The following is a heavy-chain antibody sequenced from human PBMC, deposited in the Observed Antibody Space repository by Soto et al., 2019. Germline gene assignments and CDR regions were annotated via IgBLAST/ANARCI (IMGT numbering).Heavy chain of an antibody. D-gene: IGHD1-20*01. CDR1: GGCFSGYY. J-gene: IGHJ6*02. Sequence: PXGTLSLTCAVCGGCFSGYYWSWIRQPPGKGLEWIGEINHSGSTNYNPSLKSRVTISVDTSKNQFSLKLSSVTAADTAVYYCARAKLYNWNNSTPLYYYYGMDVWAQRTTVTVSS. CDR2: INHSGST. CDR3: ARAKLYNWNNSTPLYYYYGMDV. V-gene: IGHV4-34*01.